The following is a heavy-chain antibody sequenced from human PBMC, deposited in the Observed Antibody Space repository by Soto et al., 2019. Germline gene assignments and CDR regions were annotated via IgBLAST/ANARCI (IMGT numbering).Heavy chain of an antibody. Sequence: GGSLRLSCAASGFSFSTYDMNWVRQAPGKGLEWLSYISISGSIIYYADSVKGRFTISRDNSKNTLYLQMNSLRAEDTAVYYCAKDLYYYDSSGYFRPIDYWGQGTLVTVSS. V-gene: IGHV3-48*01. CDR3: AKDLYYYDSSGYFRPIDY. J-gene: IGHJ4*02. CDR1: GFSFSTYD. D-gene: IGHD3-22*01. CDR2: ISISGSII.